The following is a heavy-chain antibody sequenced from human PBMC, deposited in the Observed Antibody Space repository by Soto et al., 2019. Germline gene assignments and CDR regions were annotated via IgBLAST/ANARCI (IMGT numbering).Heavy chain of an antibody. J-gene: IGHJ4*02. V-gene: IGHV4-30-4*01. Sequence: SETLSLTCTVSGGSISSGDYYWSWIRQPPGKGLEWIGYIYYSGSTYYNPSLKSRVTISVDTSKNQFSLKLSSVTAADTAVYYCARVAGYDSSGELDYWGQGTLVTVSS. CDR1: GGSISSGDYY. D-gene: IGHD3-22*01. CDR3: ARVAGYDSSGELDY. CDR2: IYYSGST.